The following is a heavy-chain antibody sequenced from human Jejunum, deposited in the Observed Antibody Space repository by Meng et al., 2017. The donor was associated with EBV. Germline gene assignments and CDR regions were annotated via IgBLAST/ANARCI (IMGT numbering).Heavy chain of an antibody. CDR1: GFTFSSYW. V-gene: IGHV3-74*01. CDR2: INTDGSIT. CDR3: AKDLSWNQADY. D-gene: IGHD1-14*01. Sequence: VQLVESGVGLVQPGVSLTLSRAASGFTFSSYWMHWFRQAPGKGLVWVSRINTDGSITNCADSVKGRFTISRDNARNTLYLQMNSLRAEDTAMYYCAKDLSWNQADYWGQGILVTVSS. J-gene: IGHJ4*02.